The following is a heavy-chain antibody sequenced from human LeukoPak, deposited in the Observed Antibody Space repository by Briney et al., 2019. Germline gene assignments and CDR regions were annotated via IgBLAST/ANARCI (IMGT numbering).Heavy chain of an antibody. V-gene: IGHV3-7*01. CDR3: TRDVESSNFWTGYLV. CDR1: GFTFSSYW. Sequence: GGSLRLSCAASGFTFSSYWMSWARQAPGKGLEWVANIKQDGSETYYVDSVRGRFTISRDNAKKSLFLQMNSLRAEDTAVYYCTRDVESSNFWTGYLVWGQGTLVTVSS. CDR2: IKQDGSET. D-gene: IGHD3/OR15-3a*01. J-gene: IGHJ4*02.